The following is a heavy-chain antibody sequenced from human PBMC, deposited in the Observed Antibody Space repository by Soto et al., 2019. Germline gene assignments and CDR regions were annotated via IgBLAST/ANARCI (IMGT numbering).Heavy chain of an antibody. V-gene: IGHV4-4*02. CDR1: CGSISSSNW. CDR2: IYHSGST. CDR3: ARDLPGSSSWYRWFDP. Sequence: SETLSLTCAVSCGSISSSNWWSWVRQPPGKGLEWIGEIYHSGSTNYNPSLKSRVTISVDKSKNQFSLKLSSVTAADTAVYYCARDLPGSSSWYRWFDPWGQGTLVTVSS. D-gene: IGHD6-13*01. J-gene: IGHJ5*02.